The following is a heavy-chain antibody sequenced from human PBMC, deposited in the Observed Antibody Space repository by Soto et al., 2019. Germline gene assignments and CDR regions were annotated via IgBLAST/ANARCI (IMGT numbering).Heavy chain of an antibody. V-gene: IGHV1-69*01. J-gene: IGHJ6*02. D-gene: IGHD2-15*01. CDR3: ARKLRGVASTLGLGGMDG. CDR2: IIPIFGTA. CDR1: GGTFSSYA. Sequence: QVQRVQSGAEVKKPGSSVKVSCNASGGTFSSYAISWVRQAPGQGLEWRGGIIPIFGTANYAQKFQGRVTITADQSPSKDYMELSSLRSEDPVVYYCARKLRGVASTLGLGGMDGWGQGTTVTVSS.